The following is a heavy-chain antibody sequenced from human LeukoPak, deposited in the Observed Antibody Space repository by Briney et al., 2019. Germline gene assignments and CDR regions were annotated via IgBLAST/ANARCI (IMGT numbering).Heavy chain of an antibody. CDR3: ASPSTDYYDSSGYSPLDY. J-gene: IGHJ4*02. Sequence: ASVKVSCKASGYTFTSYGIGWVRQAPGQGLEWMGWISAYNGNTNYAQKLQGRVTMTTDTSTSTAYMELRSLRSDDTAVYYCASPSTDYYDSSGYSPLDYWGQGTLVTVSS. CDR1: GYTFTSYG. CDR2: ISAYNGNT. D-gene: IGHD3-22*01. V-gene: IGHV1-18*01.